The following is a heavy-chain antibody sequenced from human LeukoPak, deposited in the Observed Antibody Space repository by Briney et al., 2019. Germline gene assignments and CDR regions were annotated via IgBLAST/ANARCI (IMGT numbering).Heavy chain of an antibody. Sequence: SETLSLTCTVSGVSISSYYWSWIRQPPGKGLEWVGYIYHSGTTKYNLSLNSRVTISIDTSENQFSLKLNSVTAADTAVYYCARYGDYYYYGMDVWGQGTTVTVSS. CDR2: IYHSGTT. CDR3: ARYGDYYYYGMDV. CDR1: GVSISSYY. J-gene: IGHJ6*02. D-gene: IGHD4-17*01. V-gene: IGHV4-59*01.